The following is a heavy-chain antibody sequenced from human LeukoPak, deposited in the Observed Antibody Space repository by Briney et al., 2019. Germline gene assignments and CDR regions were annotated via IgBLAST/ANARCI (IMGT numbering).Heavy chain of an antibody. J-gene: IGHJ4*02. Sequence: SETLSLTCTVSGGSISSYYWSWIRQPPGKGLEWIGYIYYSGSTNYNPSLKSRVTISVDTSKNQFSLKLSSVTAADTAVYYCARDLGNYYDSSGYSFDYWGQGTLVTVS. V-gene: IGHV4-59*01. CDR2: IYYSGST. CDR1: GGSISSYY. CDR3: ARDLGNYYDSSGYSFDY. D-gene: IGHD3-22*01.